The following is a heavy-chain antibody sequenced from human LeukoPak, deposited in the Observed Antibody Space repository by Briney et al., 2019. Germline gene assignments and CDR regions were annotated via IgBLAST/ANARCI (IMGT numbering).Heavy chain of an antibody. CDR2: IKQDGSDN. J-gene: IGHJ4*02. CDR1: GFTFSDYY. CDR3: ARDRRPAIYGGLDY. D-gene: IGHD2-2*01. V-gene: IGHV3-7*01. Sequence: GGSLRLSCAASGFTFSDYYMSWIRQAPGKGPEWVANIKQDGSDNFYADSVKGRFTISRDNAENSLYLQMNSLRIEDTAVYYCARDRRPAIYGGLDYWGQGTVVTVSS.